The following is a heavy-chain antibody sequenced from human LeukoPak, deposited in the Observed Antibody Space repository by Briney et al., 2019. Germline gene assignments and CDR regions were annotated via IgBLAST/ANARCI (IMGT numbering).Heavy chain of an antibody. J-gene: IGHJ6*02. CDR1: GGPISSYY. V-gene: IGHV4-59*01. CDR3: ARVVVAAAMGGMDV. CDR2: IYYSGST. Sequence: AETLSLTCTVSGGPISSYYWSWIRQPPGKGLEWIGYIYYSGSTNYNPSLKSRATISVDTSKNQLSLKLSSVTAADTAVYYCARVVVAAAMGGMDVWGQGTTVTVSS. D-gene: IGHD2-2*01.